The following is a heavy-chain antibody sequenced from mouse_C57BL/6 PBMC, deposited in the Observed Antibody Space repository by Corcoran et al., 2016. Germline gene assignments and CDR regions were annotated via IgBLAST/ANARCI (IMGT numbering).Heavy chain of an antibody. Sequence: EVQLQQSGPELVKPGASVKISCMASGYTFTDYYMNWVKQSHGKSLEWIGDINPNNGGTSYNQKFKGKATLTVDKSSSTAYMELRSLTSEDSAVYYCARRIYYYGSIDYWGQGTTLTVSS. V-gene: IGHV1-26*01. J-gene: IGHJ2*01. D-gene: IGHD1-1*01. CDR2: INPNNGGT. CDR3: ARRIYYYGSIDY. CDR1: GYTFTDYY.